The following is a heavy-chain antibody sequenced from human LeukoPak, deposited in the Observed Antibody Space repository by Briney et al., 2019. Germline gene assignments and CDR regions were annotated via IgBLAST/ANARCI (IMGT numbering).Heavy chain of an antibody. V-gene: IGHV3-21*01. CDR1: GFTFSSYS. Sequence: GGSLRLSCAASGFTFSSYSMNWVRQAPGKGLEWVSSIGSSTYIHYADSVKGRFTISRDNAKNSLYLQMNSLRAEDTAVYYCARLYASSWYCFDYWGQGTLVTVSS. D-gene: IGHD6-13*01. CDR3: ARLYASSWYCFDY. J-gene: IGHJ4*02. CDR2: IGSSTYI.